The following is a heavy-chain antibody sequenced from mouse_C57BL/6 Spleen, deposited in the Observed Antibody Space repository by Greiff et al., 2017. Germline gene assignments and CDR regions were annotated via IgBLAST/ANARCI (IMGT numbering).Heavy chain of an antibody. D-gene: IGHD1-1*01. CDR1: GYTFTDYY. J-gene: IGHJ2*01. CDR2: IYPGSGNT. CDR3: ARWRITTGFDY. Sequence: QVHVKQSGAELVRPGASVKLSCKASGYTFTDYYINWVKQRPVQGLELIARIYPGSGNTYYNEKFKGKATLTAEKSSSTAYMQLSSLTSEDSAVYCCARWRITTGFDYWGQGTTLTVSS. V-gene: IGHV1-76*01.